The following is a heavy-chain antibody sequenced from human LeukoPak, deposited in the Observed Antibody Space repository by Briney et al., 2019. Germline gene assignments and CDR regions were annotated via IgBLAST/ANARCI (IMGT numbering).Heavy chain of an antibody. V-gene: IGHV3-33*01. J-gene: IGHJ6*02. Sequence: GGSLRLSCAASGFTFRSYGMHWVRQAPGKGLEWVAVIWYDGSNKYYADSVKGRFTISRDNSKNTLYLQMNSLRAEDTAVYYCARDGGMVRGVSMDVWGQGTTVTVSS. CDR3: ARDGGMVRGVSMDV. D-gene: IGHD3-10*01. CDR1: GFTFRSYG. CDR2: IWYDGSNK.